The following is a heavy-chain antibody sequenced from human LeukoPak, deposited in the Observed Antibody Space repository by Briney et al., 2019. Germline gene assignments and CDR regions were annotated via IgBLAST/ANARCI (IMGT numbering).Heavy chain of an antibody. V-gene: IGHV3-21*01. CDR3: ARELGSVSYGSLYYYYYMDV. D-gene: IGHD5-18*01. CDR2: ISSSSSYI. Sequence: GGSLRLSCATSGFTFSGSVMQWVRQAPGKGLEWVSCISSSSSYIYYADSVKGRFTISRDNAKNSLYLQMNSLRAEDTAVYYCARELGSVSYGSLYYYYYMDVWGKGTTVTVSS. J-gene: IGHJ6*03. CDR1: GFTFSGSV.